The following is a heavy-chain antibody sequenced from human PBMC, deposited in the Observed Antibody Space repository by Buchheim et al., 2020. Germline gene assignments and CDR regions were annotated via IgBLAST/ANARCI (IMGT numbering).Heavy chain of an antibody. V-gene: IGHV3-33*01. CDR2: IWYDGRNK. D-gene: IGHD3-9*01. CDR1: GFNFNTYG. Sequence: QEQLLESGGGVVQPGRSLRLSCAASGFNFNTYGMHWVRQAPGKGLEWVAVIWYDGRNKYYADSVKGRFTISRDNSKNTLFLQMHSLTVEDTAVYYCARGDEILTGPMLIDYWGQRTL. CDR3: ARGDEILTGPMLIDY. J-gene: IGHJ4*02.